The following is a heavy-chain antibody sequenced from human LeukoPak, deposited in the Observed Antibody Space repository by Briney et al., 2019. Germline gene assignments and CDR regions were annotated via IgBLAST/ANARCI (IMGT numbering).Heavy chain of an antibody. CDR3: AREVRGEYYFDY. CDR2: INSDGSST. D-gene: IGHD3-10*01. CDR1: GFTFSSYW. J-gene: IGHJ4*02. Sequence: GGSLRLSCAASGFTFSSYWMHWVRQAPGKGLVWVSRINSDGSSTRYADSVKGRFTISRDNAKNTLYLQMNSLRAEDTAVYYCAREVRGEYYFDYWGQGTLVTVSS. V-gene: IGHV3-74*01.